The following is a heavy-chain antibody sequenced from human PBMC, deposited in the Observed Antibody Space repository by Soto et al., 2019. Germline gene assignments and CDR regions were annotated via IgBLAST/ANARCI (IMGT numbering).Heavy chain of an antibody. CDR3: ARVERTTMLRSDF. J-gene: IGHJ4*02. CDR1: GYDFINYG. Sequence: QVQLVQSGAELKKPGTSVRVSCKASGYDFINYGFNWVRQAPGQGLEWMGWISAYNGNTNYARNLHGKITMTTDPATSTANMELGSLRYDDTPEYYCARVERTTMLRSDFLGQGTLVTVSS. D-gene: IGHD5-18*01. V-gene: IGHV1-18*01. CDR2: ISAYNGNT.